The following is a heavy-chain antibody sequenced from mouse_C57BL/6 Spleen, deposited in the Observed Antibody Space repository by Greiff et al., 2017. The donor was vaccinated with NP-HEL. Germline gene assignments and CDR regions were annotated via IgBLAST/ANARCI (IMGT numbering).Heavy chain of an antibody. Sequence: EVKLMESGGGLVQPGGSLKLSCAASGFTFSDYGMAWVRQAPRKGPEWVAFISNLAYSIYYADTVTGRFTISRENAKNTLYLEMSSLRSEDTAMYYCARHESNFHWYFDVWGTGTTVTVSS. D-gene: IGHD2-5*01. CDR3: ARHESNFHWYFDV. CDR1: GFTFSDYG. J-gene: IGHJ1*03. V-gene: IGHV5-15*01. CDR2: ISNLAYSI.